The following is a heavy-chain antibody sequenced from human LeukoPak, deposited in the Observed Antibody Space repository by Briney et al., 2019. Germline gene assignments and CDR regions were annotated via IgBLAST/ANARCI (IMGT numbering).Heavy chain of an antibody. CDR3: TTVHAATIGYYYYYYMDV. J-gene: IGHJ6*03. V-gene: IGHV3-15*01. CDR1: GFTFSNAW. Sequence: GGSLRLSCAASGFTFSNAWMSWVRQAPGKGLEWVGRIKSKTGGGTTDYAATGKGRFTISRDDSKNTLYLQMNSLKTGDTAVYYCTTVHAATIGYYYYYYMDVWGKGTTVTVSS. D-gene: IGHD5-12*01. CDR2: IKSKTGGGTT.